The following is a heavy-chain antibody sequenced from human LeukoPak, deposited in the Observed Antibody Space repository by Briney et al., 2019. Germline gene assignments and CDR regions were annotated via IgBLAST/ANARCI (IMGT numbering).Heavy chain of an antibody. J-gene: IGHJ4*02. Sequence: SETLSLTCTVSGGSISSSSYYWGWIRQPPGKGLEWIGSIYYSGSTYYNPSLKSRVTISVDTSKNQFSLKLSSVTAADTAVYYCAREMATIEDYWGQGTLVTVSS. D-gene: IGHD5-24*01. V-gene: IGHV4-39*07. CDR1: GGSISSSSYY. CDR2: IYYSGST. CDR3: AREMATIEDY.